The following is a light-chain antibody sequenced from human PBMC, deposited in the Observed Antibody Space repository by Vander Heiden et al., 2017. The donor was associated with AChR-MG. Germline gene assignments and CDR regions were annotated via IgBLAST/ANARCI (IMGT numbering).Light chain of an antibody. Sequence: QSALTQPASVSGSPGQSITIPCTGTRSDVGGYNYVSWYQQYPGKAPKLMIYDVTDRPSGVSNRFSGSKSGNTASLTISGLQAEDEADYYCSSYTSSSTRLFGGGTKLTVL. V-gene: IGLV2-14*01. J-gene: IGLJ2*01. CDR3: SSYTSSSTRL. CDR1: RSDVGGYNY. CDR2: DVT.